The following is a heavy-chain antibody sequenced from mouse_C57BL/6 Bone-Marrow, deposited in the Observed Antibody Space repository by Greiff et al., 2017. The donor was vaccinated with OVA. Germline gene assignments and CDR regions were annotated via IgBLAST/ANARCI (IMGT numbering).Heavy chain of an antibody. CDR1: GFSFNTYA. D-gene: IGHD4-1*01. CDR2: IRSKSNNYAT. CDR3: VRQDLVGAMDY. V-gene: IGHV10-1*01. Sequence: EVKLMESGGGLVQPKGSLKLSCAASGFSFNTYAMNWVRQAPGKGLEWVARIRSKSNNYATYYADSVKDRFTISRHDSESMLYLQMNNLKTEDTAVYYCVRQDLVGAMDYWGQGTSLTVSS. J-gene: IGHJ4*01.